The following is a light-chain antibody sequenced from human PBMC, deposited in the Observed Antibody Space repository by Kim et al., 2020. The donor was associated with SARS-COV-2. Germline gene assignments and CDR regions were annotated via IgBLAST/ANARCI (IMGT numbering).Light chain of an antibody. J-gene: IGKJ2*01. CDR1: QAISSY. V-gene: IGKV1-9*01. Sequence: DIQLTQSPSFLSASVGDRVTITCRASQAISSYLAWYQQKPGKAPKLLIYAASTLQSGVPSRFSGSGSGTEFTLTISSLQPEDFATYYCQQLNSYPRYTFGQGTKLEIK. CDR2: AAS. CDR3: QQLNSYPRYT.